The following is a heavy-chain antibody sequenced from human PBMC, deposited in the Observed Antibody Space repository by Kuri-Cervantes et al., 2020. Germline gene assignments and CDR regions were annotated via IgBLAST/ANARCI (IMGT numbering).Heavy chain of an antibody. Sequence: GSLRLSCAVSGYSISSGYYWGWIRQPPGKGLEWIGRIYTSGSTNYNPSLKSRVTISVDTSKNQFSLKLSSVTAADTAVYYCAGGAVGYSSSWYYFDYWGQGTLVTVSS. CDR2: IYTSGST. D-gene: IGHD6-13*01. J-gene: IGHJ4*02. CDR1: GYSISSGYY. V-gene: IGHV4-38-2*01. CDR3: AGGAVGYSSSWYYFDY.